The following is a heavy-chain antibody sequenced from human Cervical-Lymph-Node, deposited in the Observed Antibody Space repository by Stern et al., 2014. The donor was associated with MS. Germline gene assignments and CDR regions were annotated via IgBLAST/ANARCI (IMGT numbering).Heavy chain of an antibody. J-gene: IGHJ3*02. D-gene: IGHD3-22*01. CDR3: ARRLFGAFDI. CDR1: GGTFSSYA. V-gene: IGHV1-69*01. CDR2: IIPSFGTA. Sequence: QVQLVQSGAAVKKPGSSVKVSCKASGGTFSSYALSWVRQAPGQGLEWMGGIIPSFGTANCAQKFQGRVTITADESTSTAYMELSSLRSEDTAVYYCARRLFGAFDIWGQGTMVTVSS.